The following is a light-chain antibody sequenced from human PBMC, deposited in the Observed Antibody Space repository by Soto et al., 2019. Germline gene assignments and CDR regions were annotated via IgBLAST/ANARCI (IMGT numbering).Light chain of an antibody. CDR2: AAS. V-gene: IGKV1-27*01. CDR1: QGISNS. J-gene: IGKJ1*01. Sequence: IQMTQSPSSLSASVGDRVTITCRASQGISNSLAWYQQKPGKVPKLMIYAASTLQSGVPSRFGGSGSGTDCTLTISSLQSEDFAVYYCQQYNNWPWTFGQGTKVDI. CDR3: QQYNNWPWT.